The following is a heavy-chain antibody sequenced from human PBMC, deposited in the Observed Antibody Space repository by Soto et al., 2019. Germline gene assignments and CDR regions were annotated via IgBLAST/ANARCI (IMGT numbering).Heavy chain of an antibody. J-gene: IGHJ3*02. Sequence: EVQLLESGGGLVQPGGSLRLSCAASGITFSNSWMNWVRKAPGKGLEYIGRIRSKSDGGTNEYAAPVEGRFTDSRDDSQITLYLQTSSVKTEDTDDYYCTKTRPGTNVFDNWGQGTLVTVSS. D-gene: IGHD6-13*01. V-gene: IGHV3-15*01. CDR2: IRSKSDGGTN. CDR1: GITFSNSW. CDR3: TKTRPGTNVFDN.